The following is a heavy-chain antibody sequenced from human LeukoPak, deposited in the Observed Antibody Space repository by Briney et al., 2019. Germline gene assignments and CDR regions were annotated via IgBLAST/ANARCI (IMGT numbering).Heavy chain of an antibody. CDR1: GFTLSSYW. D-gene: IGHD2-15*01. CDR2: INSDGSST. J-gene: IGHJ5*02. CDR3: ARDPTYCSGGSCYSDWFDP. V-gene: IGHV3-74*01. Sequence: GGSLRLSCAASGFTLSSYWMHWVRQAPGKGLVWVSRINSDGSSTSYADSVKGRFTITRDNAKNTLYLQMNSLRAEDTAVYYCARDPTYCSGGSCYSDWFDPWGQGTLVTVSS.